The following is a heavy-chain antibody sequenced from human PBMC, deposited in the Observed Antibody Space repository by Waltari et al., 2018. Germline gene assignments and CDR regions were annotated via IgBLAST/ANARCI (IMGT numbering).Heavy chain of an antibody. D-gene: IGHD2-2*02. J-gene: IGHJ3*02. CDR2: IHHSGST. V-gene: IGHV4-59*08. Sequence: QVQLQESGPGLVKPSETLSLTCTVSGGSISSYYWSWIRQPPGKGLEWIGLIHHSGSTNDTPSLKLLVTISVATSKNPFSLKPRAVTAAATSVYYCARLIGYCSSTSCYTCAFDIWGQGTMVTVSS. CDR3: ARLIGYCSSTSCYTCAFDI. CDR1: GGSISSYY.